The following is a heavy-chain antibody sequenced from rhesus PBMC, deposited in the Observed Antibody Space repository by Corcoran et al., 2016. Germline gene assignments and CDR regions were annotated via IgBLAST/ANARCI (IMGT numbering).Heavy chain of an antibody. Sequence: QVQLQESGPGLVKPSETLSLTCAVSGGSISSNYWSWIRQPPGKGLEGIGRISGSGGSTAYNPSLQSRVTISTDTSKNQFSLKLSSVTAADTAVYYCAREYCTGSGCYAVRFDVWGPGVLVTVSS. CDR3: AREYCTGSGCYAVRFDV. CDR1: GGSISSNY. J-gene: IGHJ5-1*01. D-gene: IGHD2-21*01. V-gene: IGHV4-173*01. CDR2: ISGSGGST.